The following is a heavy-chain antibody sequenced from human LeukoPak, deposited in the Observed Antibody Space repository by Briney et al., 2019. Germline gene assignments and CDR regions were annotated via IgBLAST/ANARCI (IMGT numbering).Heavy chain of an antibody. J-gene: IGHJ4*02. V-gene: IGHV3-74*01. CDR2: TSDDVRST. CDR1: EFTFSSHW. D-gene: IGHD6-19*01. Sequence: GGSLRLSCGASEFTFSSHWMYWVRRAPGKGLEWGWRTSDDVRSTNYSDPVKGRFNISQDNDNHTLYQQMNSLGAEHTSVYYCARGSHGWRGIAYWGEGGMVSVCS. CDR3: ARGSHGWRGIAY.